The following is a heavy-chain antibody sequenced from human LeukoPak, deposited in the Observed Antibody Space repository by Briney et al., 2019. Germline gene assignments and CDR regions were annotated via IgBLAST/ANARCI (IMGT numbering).Heavy chain of an antibody. CDR1: GFIFSDYA. J-gene: IGHJ3*02. CDR2: VSDSAGRT. V-gene: IGHV3-23*01. CDR3: AKDLSGSGSYYNSAFDI. D-gene: IGHD3-10*01. Sequence: GGSLRLSCAASGFIFSDYAMSWVRQAPGKGLEWVSGVSDSAGRTYHADSVKGRFTISRDNSNNTLYLQMNSLRADDTAVYYCAKDLSGSGSYYNSAFDIWGQGAMVTVSS.